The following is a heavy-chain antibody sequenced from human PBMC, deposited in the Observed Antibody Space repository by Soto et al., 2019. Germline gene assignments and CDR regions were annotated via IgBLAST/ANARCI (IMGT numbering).Heavy chain of an antibody. CDR3: AKDPNPTIFGVAGIGFDP. Sequence: PGGSLRLSCAASGFTFNNYAMGWVRQAPGKGLEWVSAISGSGGSTYYADSVKGRFTISRDNSKTTLYLQMNSLRAEDTAVYYCAKDPNPTIFGVAGIGFDPWGQGTLVTVSS. V-gene: IGHV3-23*01. CDR1: GFTFNNYA. CDR2: ISGSGGST. D-gene: IGHD3-3*01. J-gene: IGHJ5*02.